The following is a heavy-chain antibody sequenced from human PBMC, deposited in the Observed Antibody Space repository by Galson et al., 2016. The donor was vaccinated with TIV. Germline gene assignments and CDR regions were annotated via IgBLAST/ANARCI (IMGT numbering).Heavy chain of an antibody. D-gene: IGHD6-13*01. V-gene: IGHV4-61*09. CDR3: ARGRRAGLMDV. Sequence: TLSLTCTVSGGSISSGSYHWTWIRQSAGKGLEWIGNIHTSGSINDNPSVRSRLTITQDTSKNQFSLKLNSVTASDTAVYFCARGRRAGLMDVWGQGTTVIV. J-gene: IGHJ6*02. CDR1: GGSISSGSYH. CDR2: IHTSGSI.